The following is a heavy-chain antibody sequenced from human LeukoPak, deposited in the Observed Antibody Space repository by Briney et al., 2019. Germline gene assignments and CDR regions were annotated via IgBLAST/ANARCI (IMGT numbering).Heavy chain of an antibody. Sequence: GGSLSLSCAASGFTFSSYAMSWVRQAPGKGLEWVSAISGSGGSTYYADSVKGRFTISRDNSKNTLYLQMNSLRAEDTAVYYCAKGTAYYDILAGYYAYYYGMDVWGQGTTVTVSS. D-gene: IGHD3-9*01. CDR3: AKGTAYYDILAGYYAYYYGMDV. J-gene: IGHJ6*02. V-gene: IGHV3-23*01. CDR1: GFTFSSYA. CDR2: ISGSGGST.